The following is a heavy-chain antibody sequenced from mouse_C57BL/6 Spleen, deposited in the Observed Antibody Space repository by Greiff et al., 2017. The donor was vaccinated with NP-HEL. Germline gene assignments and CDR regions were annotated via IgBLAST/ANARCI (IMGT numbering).Heavy chain of an antibody. CDR2: IYPGSGNT. V-gene: IGHV1-76*01. J-gene: IGHJ4*01. CDR1: GYTFTDYY. D-gene: IGHD2-4*01. CDR3: ARSKDYMDY. Sequence: VQLKESGAELVRPGASVKLSCKASGYTFTDYYINWVKQRPGQGLEWIARIYPGSGNTYYNEKFKGKATLTAEKSSSTAYMQLSSLTSEDSAVYFCARSKDYMDYWGQGTSVTVSS.